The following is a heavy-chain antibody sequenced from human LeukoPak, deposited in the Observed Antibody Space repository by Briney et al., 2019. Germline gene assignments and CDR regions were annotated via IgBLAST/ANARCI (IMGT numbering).Heavy chain of an antibody. J-gene: IGHJ4*02. CDR2: ITSSSSMM. CDR3: ARAKLHTSWPVGEFDS. D-gene: IGHD2-15*01. Sequence: GGSLRLSCVASGFTFSSYSMEWVRQAPGKGREWVSYITSSSSMMYYADSVKGRFTISRDNAKNSLYLQMNSLRAGDTAVYYCARAKLHTSWPVGEFDSWGQGNLVTASS. CDR1: GFTFSSYS. V-gene: IGHV3-48*01.